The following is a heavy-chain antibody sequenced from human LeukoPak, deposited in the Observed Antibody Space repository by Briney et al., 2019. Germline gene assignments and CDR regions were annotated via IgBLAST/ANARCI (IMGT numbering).Heavy chain of an antibody. Sequence: GGSLRLSCAASGFTVSSNYMSWVRQAPGKGLEWVSVIYSGGSTYYADSVKGRFTISRDNSKNTLYLQMNSLRAEDTAVYYCARDESAYYFDYWGQGTLVTVSS. CDR3: ARDESAYYFDY. D-gene: IGHD3-16*01. V-gene: IGHV3-66*01. CDR2: IYSGGST. J-gene: IGHJ4*02. CDR1: GFTVSSNY.